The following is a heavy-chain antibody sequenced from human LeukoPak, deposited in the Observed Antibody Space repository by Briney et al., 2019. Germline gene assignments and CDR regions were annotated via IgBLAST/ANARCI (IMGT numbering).Heavy chain of an antibody. CDR2: IYYSGST. CDR1: GGSISSSSYY. CDR3: ARARGTVTTRGSGKYYFDY. J-gene: IGHJ4*02. V-gene: IGHV4-39*02. D-gene: IGHD4-17*01. Sequence: PSENLSLTCIVSGGSISSSSYYWGWIRQPPGKGLEWIGSIYYSGSTYYNPSLKSRVTISVDTSNNQFSLNLSSVTAADTAVYYCARARGTVTTRGSGKYYFDYWGQGTLVTVSS.